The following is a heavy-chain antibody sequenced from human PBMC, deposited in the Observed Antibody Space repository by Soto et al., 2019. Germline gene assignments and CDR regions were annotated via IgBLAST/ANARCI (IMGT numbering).Heavy chain of an antibody. CDR1: GFTFSNAW. Sequence: EVQLVESGGGLVKPGGSLRLSCAASGFTFSNAWMNWVRQAPGKGLEWVGRIKSKTDGGTTDYAAPVKGRFTISRDDSKNTLYLQMNSLKTEDTAVYYCTTEMATYYYDSSGDYYFDYWGQGTLVTVSS. D-gene: IGHD3-22*01. J-gene: IGHJ4*02. CDR3: TTEMATYYYDSSGDYYFDY. CDR2: IKSKTDGGTT. V-gene: IGHV3-15*07.